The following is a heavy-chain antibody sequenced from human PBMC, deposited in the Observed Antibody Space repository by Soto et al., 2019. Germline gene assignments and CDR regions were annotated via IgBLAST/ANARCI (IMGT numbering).Heavy chain of an antibody. D-gene: IGHD3-3*01. V-gene: IGHV3-21*01. Sequence: PGGTLRLTCAASGFTFSSYSMHWVRQAPGKGLEWVSSISSSSSYIYYADSVKGRFTISRDNAKKSLYGQMNRLRAEDTAVYYCARDQSGITIFGVVLAYGMDVWGQGTTVT. CDR2: ISSSSSYI. CDR3: ARDQSGITIFGVVLAYGMDV. J-gene: IGHJ6*02. CDR1: GFTFSSYS.